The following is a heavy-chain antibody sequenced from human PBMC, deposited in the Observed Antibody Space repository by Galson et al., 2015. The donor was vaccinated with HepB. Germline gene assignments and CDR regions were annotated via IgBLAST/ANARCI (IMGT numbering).Heavy chain of an antibody. CDR1: GFTFSGSA. V-gene: IGHV3-73*01. CDR3: TRQCCDYVYYYGMDV. J-gene: IGHJ6*02. Sequence: SLRLSCAASGFTFSGSAMHWVRQASGKGLEWVGRIRSKANSYATAYAASVKGRFTISRDDSKNTAYLQMNSLKTEDTAVYYCTRQCCDYVYYYGMDVWGQGTTVTVSS. CDR2: IRSKANSYAT. D-gene: IGHD4-17*01.